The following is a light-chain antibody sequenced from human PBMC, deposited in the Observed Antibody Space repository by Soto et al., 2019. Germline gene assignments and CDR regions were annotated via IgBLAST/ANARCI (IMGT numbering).Light chain of an antibody. J-gene: IGLJ1*01. CDR2: EVS. CDR1: SSDVGGYNY. CDR3: SSYTSSITPYV. Sequence: QSALTQPASVSGSPGQSITISCTGTSSDVGGYNYVSWYQQYPGKAPKLMISEVSNRPSGVSNRFSGSKSGNTASLTISGLQDEDEADYYCSSYTSSITPYVFGTGTKLTVL. V-gene: IGLV2-14*01.